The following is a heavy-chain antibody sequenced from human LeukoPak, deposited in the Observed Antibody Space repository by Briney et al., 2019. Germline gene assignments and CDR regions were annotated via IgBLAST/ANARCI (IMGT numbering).Heavy chain of an antibody. CDR2: IRSKTYGGTT. V-gene: IGHV3-49*03. Sequence: PGGSLRLSCTASGFTFADYLMSWFRQAPGKGLEWVGFIRSKTYGGTTEYAASVKGRFTISRDDSKSIAYLQMNSLETEDTAVYYCPKPATSILIYFDSWGQGTLVTVSS. CDR3: PKPATSILIYFDS. J-gene: IGHJ4*02. D-gene: IGHD1-14*01. CDR1: GFTFADYL.